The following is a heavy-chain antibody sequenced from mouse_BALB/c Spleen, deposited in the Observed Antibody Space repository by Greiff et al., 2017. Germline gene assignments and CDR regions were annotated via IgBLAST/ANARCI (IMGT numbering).Heavy chain of an antibody. J-gene: IGHJ4*01. CDR1: GFSLPSYG. CDR3: AGRGFYAMDY. CDR2: IWAVGST. V-gene: IGHV2-9*02. Sequence: QVQLQQSRPSLVAPSQSLSITCAVSGFSLPSYGVHWVRQPPGRGLAWLGVIWAVGSTNYNSALMYRLSISKDNSKSQVFLKMNSLQTDDTAMYYCAGRGFYAMDYWGQGNAVTVSS.